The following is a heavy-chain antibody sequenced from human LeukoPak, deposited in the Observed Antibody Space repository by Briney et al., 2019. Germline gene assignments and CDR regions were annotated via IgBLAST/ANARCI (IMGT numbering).Heavy chain of an antibody. CDR1: GFTFSTYW. Sequence: TGGSLRPSCAASGFTFSTYWMSWVRQAPGKGLEWVANIRQDGSAKYYLDSVKGRFTISRDNAKNSLYLQMNSLRAEDTAVYSCTRDRQGPKLYEMHVWGQGTTVTVSS. V-gene: IGHV3-7*01. D-gene: IGHD3-10*01. CDR2: IRQDGSAK. CDR3: TRDRQGPKLYEMHV. J-gene: IGHJ6*02.